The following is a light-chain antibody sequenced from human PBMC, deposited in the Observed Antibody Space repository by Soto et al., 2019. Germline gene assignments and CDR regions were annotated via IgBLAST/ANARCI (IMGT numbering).Light chain of an antibody. CDR2: DAS. J-gene: IGKJ1*01. Sequence: DIQLTQSPSTLSATVGDGVTLTCRASQSLNTRLAWYQQRPGKAPKLLIYDASTLESGVPSRFSGGGSGTEFTLTINNLQPDDLATYICQQYKSYSTFGRGTKVDI. V-gene: IGKV1-5*01. CDR1: QSLNTR. CDR3: QQYKSYST.